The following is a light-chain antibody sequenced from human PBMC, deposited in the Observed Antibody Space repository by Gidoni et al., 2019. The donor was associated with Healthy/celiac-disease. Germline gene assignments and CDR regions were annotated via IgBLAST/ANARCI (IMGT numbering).Light chain of an antibody. V-gene: IGKV3-20*01. CDR1: QSVSSSY. Sequence: EIVLTQSPGTLSLSPGERATLSCRASQSVSSSYLAWYQQKPGQAPRLLNYGASSRATGIPDRFSGSGSGTDFTLTISRLEPEDFAVYYCQQYGSSPWTFXHXTKVEIK. J-gene: IGKJ1*01. CDR3: QQYGSSPWT. CDR2: GAS.